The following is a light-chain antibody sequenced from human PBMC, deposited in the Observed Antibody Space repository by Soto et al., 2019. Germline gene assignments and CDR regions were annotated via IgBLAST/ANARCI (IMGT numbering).Light chain of an antibody. J-gene: IGKJ5*01. Sequence: EIVLTQSPATLSLSPGERATLSCRASQSISSFLAWYQQKPGQAPRLLIYGASNRATGIPARFSGSGSGTDFTLTISSLEPEDFAVYYCQQHFNGPITFGQGTRLENK. CDR1: QSISSF. V-gene: IGKV3-11*01. CDR3: QQHFNGPIT. CDR2: GAS.